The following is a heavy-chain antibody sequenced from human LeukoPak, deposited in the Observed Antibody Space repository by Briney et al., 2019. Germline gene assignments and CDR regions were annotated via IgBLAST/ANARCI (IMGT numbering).Heavy chain of an antibody. CDR2: ISGSGGST. CDR3: AKDQDPIYSHFDY. J-gene: IGHJ4*02. D-gene: IGHD2-15*01. V-gene: IGHV3-23*01. Sequence: PGGSLRLSCAASGFTFSSYAMSWVRQAPGKGLKWVSAISGSGGSTYYADSVKGRFTISRDNSKNTLYLQMNSLRAEDTAVYYCAKDQDPIYSHFDYWGQGTLVTVSS. CDR1: GFTFSSYA.